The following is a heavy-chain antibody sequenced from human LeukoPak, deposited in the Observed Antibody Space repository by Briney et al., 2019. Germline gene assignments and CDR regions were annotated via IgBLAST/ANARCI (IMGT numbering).Heavy chain of an antibody. V-gene: IGHV3-53*01. CDR1: GFTVSSNY. Sequence: PGGSLRLSCAASGFTVSSNYMSWARQAPGKGLEWVSVISAGSTNTYYADSVKGRFTISRDNAKNSLYLQMNSLRAEDTAVYYCARDARIMDYWGQGTLVTVSS. CDR3: ARDARIMDY. CDR2: ISAGSTNT. J-gene: IGHJ4*02. D-gene: IGHD1-14*01.